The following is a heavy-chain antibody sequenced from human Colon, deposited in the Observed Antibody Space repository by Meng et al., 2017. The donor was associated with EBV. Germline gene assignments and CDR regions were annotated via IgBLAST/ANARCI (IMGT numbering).Heavy chain of an antibody. Sequence: QVRVQVSGPGLVKPSQTLSLTCTVSGGAINSGDYYWSWIRQPPGKGLEWIGYIYYTGSTYYNPSLKSRVTISMDTSKNQFSLRLSSVTAADTAVYYCARNYYFDYWGQGTLVTASS. CDR1: GGAINSGDYY. J-gene: IGHJ4*02. CDR2: IYYTGST. CDR3: ARNYYFDY. V-gene: IGHV4-30-4*01.